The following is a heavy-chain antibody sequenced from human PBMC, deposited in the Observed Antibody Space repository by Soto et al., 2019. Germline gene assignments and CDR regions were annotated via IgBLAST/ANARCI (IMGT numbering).Heavy chain of an antibody. CDR3: ARERCSSTSCYPGWFDP. V-gene: IGHV1-69*06. J-gene: IGHJ5*02. CDR1: GGTFSSYA. CDR2: IIPIFGTA. Sequence: GASVKVSCKASGGTFSSYAISWVRQAPGQGLEWMGGIIPIFGTANYAQKFQGGVTITADKSTSTAYMELSSLRSEDTAVYYCARERCSSTSCYPGWFDPWGQGTLVTVSS. D-gene: IGHD2-2*01.